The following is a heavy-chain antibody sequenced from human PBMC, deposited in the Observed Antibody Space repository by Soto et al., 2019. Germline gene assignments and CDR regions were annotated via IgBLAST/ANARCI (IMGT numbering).Heavy chain of an antibody. CDR1: GFTFSSYA. CDR2: ISGSGGST. D-gene: IGHD3-10*01. J-gene: IGHJ4*01. Sequence: GSLRLSCAPSGFTFSSYAMSWVRQAPGKGLEWVSAISGSGGSTYYADSVKGRFTISRDNSKNTLYLQMNSLRAEDTAVYYCAKSLEPMVRGGFDYWGHGPLFTVSS. V-gene: IGHV3-23*01. CDR3: AKSLEPMVRGGFDY.